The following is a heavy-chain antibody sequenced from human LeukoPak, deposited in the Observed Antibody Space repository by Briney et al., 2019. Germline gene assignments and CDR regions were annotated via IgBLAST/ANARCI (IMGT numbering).Heavy chain of an antibody. J-gene: IGHJ5*02. CDR3: ARETYYYDSSGSYNWFDP. Sequence: TSETLSLTCTVSGGSISSYYWSWIRQPAGKGLEWIGRIYTSGTNNYNPSLKSRVTMSADTSKNQFSLKLNSVTAADTAVYYCARETYYYDSSGSYNWFDPWGQGTLVTVSS. D-gene: IGHD3-22*01. CDR2: IYTSGTN. CDR1: GGSISSYY. V-gene: IGHV4-4*07.